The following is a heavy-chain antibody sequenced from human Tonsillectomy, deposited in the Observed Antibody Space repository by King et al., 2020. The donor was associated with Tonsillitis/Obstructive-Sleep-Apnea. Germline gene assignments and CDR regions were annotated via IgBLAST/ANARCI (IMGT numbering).Heavy chain of an antibody. Sequence: EVQLVESGGGLVQPGGSLRLSCAASGFTFSSYWMHWVRQAPGKGRVWVSRINSDGSSTSYADSVKGRFTISRDNAKNTLYLQMNSLRAEDTAVYYCARDRGIAVAGDWYFDLWGRGTLVTVSS. V-gene: IGHV3-74*01. CDR2: INSDGSST. CDR3: ARDRGIAVAGDWYFDL. CDR1: GFTFSSYW. J-gene: IGHJ2*01. D-gene: IGHD6-19*01.